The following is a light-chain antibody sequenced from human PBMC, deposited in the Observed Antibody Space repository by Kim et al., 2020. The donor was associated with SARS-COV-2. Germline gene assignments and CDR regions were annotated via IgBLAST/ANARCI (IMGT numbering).Light chain of an antibody. J-gene: IGKJ4*01. CDR2: AAS. V-gene: IGKV1-12*01. CDR1: QGIGNW. Sequence: ASVGDIVTITCRASQGIGNWLAWYQQKPGEAPKVLIYAASSLQSGVPSRFTGSGSGTDFTLTISSLQPEDFATYYCQQASSFPLTFGGGTKVDIK. CDR3: QQASSFPLT.